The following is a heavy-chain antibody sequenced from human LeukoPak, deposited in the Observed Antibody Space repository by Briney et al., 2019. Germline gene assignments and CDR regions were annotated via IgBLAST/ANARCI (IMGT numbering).Heavy chain of an antibody. J-gene: IGHJ6*02. Sequence: SVTVSCKASGFTFTSSAVQWVRQARGQRLEWIGWIVVGSGNTNYAQKLQERVTITRDMSTSTAYMELSSLRSEDTAVYYCAAGYCSGGSCYPYYYYGMDVWGQGTTVTVSS. CDR2: IVVGSGNT. CDR3: AAGYCSGGSCYPYYYYGMDV. V-gene: IGHV1-58*01. D-gene: IGHD2-15*01. CDR1: GFTFTSSA.